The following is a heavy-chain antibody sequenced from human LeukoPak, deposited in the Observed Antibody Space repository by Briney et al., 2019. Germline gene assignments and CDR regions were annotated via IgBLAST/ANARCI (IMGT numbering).Heavy chain of an antibody. CDR3: TRAPHPRCSSSGCYLDY. V-gene: IGHV3-49*04. D-gene: IGHD2-2*01. Sequence: PGGSLRLSCSTPGFTFGDYAMSWVRQAPGKGLEWVGFIQAKAYGGATKYAASVNGRFSISRDDSQSIANLQMNDLKTEDTAVYYCTRAPHPRCSSSGCYLDYWGQGTLVTVSS. CDR1: GFTFGDYA. CDR2: IQAKAYGGAT. J-gene: IGHJ4*02.